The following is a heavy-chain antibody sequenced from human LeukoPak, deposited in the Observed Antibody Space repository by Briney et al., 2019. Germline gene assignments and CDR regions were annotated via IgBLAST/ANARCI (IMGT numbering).Heavy chain of an antibody. CDR1: GFTFSSCW. Sequence: GGSLRLSCAASGFTFSSCWMHWVRQAPGKGLVWVSRINSDGSSTSYADSVKGRLTISRDNAKNTLYLQMNNLRAEDTAVYYCSSGNSHAFDIWGQGTMVTVSS. D-gene: IGHD4-23*01. V-gene: IGHV3-74*01. CDR3: SSGNSHAFDI. CDR2: INSDGSST. J-gene: IGHJ3*02.